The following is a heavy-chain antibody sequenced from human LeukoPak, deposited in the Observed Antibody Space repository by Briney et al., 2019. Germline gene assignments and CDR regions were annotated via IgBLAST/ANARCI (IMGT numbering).Heavy chain of an antibody. V-gene: IGHV1-69*04. J-gene: IGHJ4*02. Sequence: ASVKVSCKASGGTFSSYAIRWVRPAPGQGLEWMGKIIPILGVSNYAQKFQGRVTITADKSTGTAYMELSSLRSEDTAVYYCARESPSGYDFWSGYYTIDYWGQGTLVTVSS. D-gene: IGHD3-3*01. CDR3: ARESPSGYDFWSGYYTIDY. CDR1: GGTFSSYA. CDR2: IIPILGVS.